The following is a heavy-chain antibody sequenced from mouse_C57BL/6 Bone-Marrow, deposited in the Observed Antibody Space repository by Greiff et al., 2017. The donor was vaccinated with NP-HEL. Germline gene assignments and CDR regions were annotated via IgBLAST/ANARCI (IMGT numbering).Heavy chain of an antibody. CDR3: ARFINDY. CDR1: GYAFSSSW. V-gene: IGHV1-82*01. J-gene: IGHJ2*01. Sequence: LQESGPELVKPGASVKISCKASGYAFSSSWMNWVKQRPGKGLEWIGRIYPGDGDTNYNGKFKGKATLTADKSSSTAYMQLSSLTSEDSAVYFCARFINDYWGQGTTLTVSS. D-gene: IGHD1-1*01. CDR2: IYPGDGDT.